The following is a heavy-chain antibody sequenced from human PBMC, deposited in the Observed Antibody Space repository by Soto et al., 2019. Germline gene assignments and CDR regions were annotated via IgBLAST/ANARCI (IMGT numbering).Heavy chain of an antibody. CDR3: AREGHTVVTGFDY. V-gene: IGHV1-3*01. CDR1: GYTFTSYA. D-gene: IGHD2-15*01. CDR2: INVGNGDA. Sequence: ASVKVSCKASGYTFTSYAMHWVRQAPGQGLEWMGWINVGNGDAKHSQKFHGRVTITRDTSASTVYMELSSLRSGDTAVYYCAREGHTVVTGFDYWGQGTLVTVSS. J-gene: IGHJ4*02.